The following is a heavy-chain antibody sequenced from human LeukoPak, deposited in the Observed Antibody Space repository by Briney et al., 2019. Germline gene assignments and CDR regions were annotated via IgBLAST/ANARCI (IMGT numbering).Heavy chain of an antibody. D-gene: IGHD2-2*01. CDR3: AKGGRVPAAMVDV. J-gene: IGHJ6*04. CDR2: INSDGSST. Sequence: GGSLRLSCAASGFSVSSNYMSWVRQAPGKGLEWVSRINSDGSSTSYADSVKGRFTISRDNAKNTLYLQMNSLRAEDTAVYYCAKGGRVPAAMVDVWGKGTTVTVSS. CDR1: GFSVSSNY. V-gene: IGHV3-74*01.